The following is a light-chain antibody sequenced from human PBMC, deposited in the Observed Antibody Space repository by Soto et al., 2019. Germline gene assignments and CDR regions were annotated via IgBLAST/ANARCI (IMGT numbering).Light chain of an antibody. Sequence: DIQMTQSPSTLSASVGDRVTITCRASQSISSWLAWYQQKPWKAPNLLIYMTSSLESGVPSRFSGSGSGTEFTLTVNSLLPDDFATYYCQQYDSYPHTFGGGTKVDIK. CDR2: MTS. CDR1: QSISSW. V-gene: IGKV1-5*03. J-gene: IGKJ4*01. CDR3: QQYDSYPHT.